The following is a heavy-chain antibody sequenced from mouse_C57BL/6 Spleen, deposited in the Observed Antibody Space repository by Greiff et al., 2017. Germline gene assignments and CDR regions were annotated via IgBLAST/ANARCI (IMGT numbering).Heavy chain of an antibody. J-gene: IGHJ1*03. D-gene: IGHD1-1*01. Sequence: VESGASVKISCKASGYAFSSYWMNWVKQRPGKGLEWIGQIYPGDGDTNYNGKFKGKATLTADKSSSTAYMQLSSLTSEDSAVYFCASGDYYGSRRRYFDVWGTGTTVTVSS. CDR3: ASGDYYGSRRRYFDV. CDR2: IYPGDGDT. CDR1: GYAFSSYW. V-gene: IGHV1-80*01.